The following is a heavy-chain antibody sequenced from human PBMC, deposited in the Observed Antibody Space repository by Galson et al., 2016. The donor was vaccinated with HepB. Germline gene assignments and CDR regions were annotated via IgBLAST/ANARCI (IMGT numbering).Heavy chain of an antibody. CDR3: AKDLPGTMSFDY. Sequence: SLRLSCAGSGFIFNHFGMHWVRQVPVKGLEWVAGVSFDGSYTSSADSVKGRLSISRDSFKNTLYLQMNSLRSEDTAVYYCAKDLPGTMSFDYWGQGTLVTVSS. CDR2: VSFDGSYT. J-gene: IGHJ4*02. D-gene: IGHD1-14*01. CDR1: GFIFNHFG. V-gene: IGHV3-30*18.